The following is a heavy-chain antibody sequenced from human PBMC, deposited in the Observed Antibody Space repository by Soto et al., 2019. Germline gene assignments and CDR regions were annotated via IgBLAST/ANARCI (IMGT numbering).Heavy chain of an antibody. V-gene: IGHV4-61*01. Sequence: SETLSLTCTVPGGSVSSGSYYWSWIRQPPGKGLEWIGYIYYSGSTNYNPSLKSRVTISVDTSKNQFSLKLSSVTAADTAVYYCARATYYYDSSGFDYWGQGTLVTVSS. CDR1: GGSVSSGSYY. CDR2: IYYSGST. CDR3: ARATYYYDSSGFDY. D-gene: IGHD3-22*01. J-gene: IGHJ4*02.